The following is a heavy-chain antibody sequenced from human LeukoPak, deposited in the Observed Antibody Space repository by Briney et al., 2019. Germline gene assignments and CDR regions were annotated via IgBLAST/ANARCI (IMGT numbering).Heavy chain of an antibody. J-gene: IGHJ4*02. V-gene: IGHV3-7*01. CDR2: IKQDGSEN. D-gene: IGHD3-10*01. Sequence: PGGSLRLSCAASGFTFSSYWMSWVRQAPGKGLEWVANIKQDGSENYYVDSVKGRFTISRDNAKNSLYLQMNSLRAEDTAVYYCARERGSKCFDYWGQGTLVTVSS. CDR3: ARERGSKCFDY. CDR1: GFTFSSYW.